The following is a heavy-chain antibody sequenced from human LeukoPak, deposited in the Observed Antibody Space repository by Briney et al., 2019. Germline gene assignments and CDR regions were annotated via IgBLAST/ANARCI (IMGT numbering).Heavy chain of an antibody. Sequence: PSETLSLTCTVSGGSISSGGYYWSWIHQHPGKGLEWIGYIYYSGSTYYNPSLKSRVTISVDTSRNQFSLKLSSVTAADTAVYYCARVRYDSSGYNFDYWGQGTLVTVSS. V-gene: IGHV4-31*03. CDR1: GGSISSGGYY. D-gene: IGHD3-22*01. CDR3: ARVRYDSSGYNFDY. J-gene: IGHJ4*02. CDR2: IYYSGST.